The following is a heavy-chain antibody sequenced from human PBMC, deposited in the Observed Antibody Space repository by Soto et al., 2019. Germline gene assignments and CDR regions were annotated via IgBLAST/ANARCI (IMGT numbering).Heavy chain of an antibody. D-gene: IGHD6-13*01. CDR3: ARDRGSSWVREIDY. CDR2: IYHSGST. Sequence: SETLSLTCAVSGGSISSGGYSWSWIRQPPGKGLEWIGYIYHSGSTYYNPSLKSRVTISVDRSKNQFSLKLSSVTAADTAVYYCARDRGSSWVREIDYWGQGTLVTVSS. V-gene: IGHV4-30-2*01. J-gene: IGHJ4*02. CDR1: GGSISSGGYS.